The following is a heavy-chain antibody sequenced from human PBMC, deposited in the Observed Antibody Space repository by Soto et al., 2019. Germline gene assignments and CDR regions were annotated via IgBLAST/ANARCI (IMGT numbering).Heavy chain of an antibody. Sequence: GSLRLSCAASGFTFSSYWMSWVRQAPGKGLEWVANIKQDGSEKYYVDSVKGRFTISRDNAKNSLYLQMNSLRAEDTAVYYCASDFAPVYYYDSSGYYYFAFDIWGQGTMVTV. D-gene: IGHD3-22*01. CDR3: ASDFAPVYYYDSSGYYYFAFDI. CDR1: GFTFSSYW. CDR2: IKQDGSEK. J-gene: IGHJ3*02. V-gene: IGHV3-7*01.